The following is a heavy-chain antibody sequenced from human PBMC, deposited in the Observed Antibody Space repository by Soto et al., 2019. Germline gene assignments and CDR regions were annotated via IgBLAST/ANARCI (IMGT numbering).Heavy chain of an antibody. CDR3: ARVASHDLFNDGTFDI. CDR1: VYTFTNYG. D-gene: IGHD3-22*01. J-gene: IGHJ3*02. CDR2: IRVYNGNT. Sequence: ASVKVSCKASVYTFTNYGISWVRQAPGKGLEGMGWIRVYNGNTKYEQKLQGRVTMTTDTSTSTAYMELRSMRSDDTAVYFCARVASHDLFNDGTFDIWGQGTMVTVSS. V-gene: IGHV1-18*01.